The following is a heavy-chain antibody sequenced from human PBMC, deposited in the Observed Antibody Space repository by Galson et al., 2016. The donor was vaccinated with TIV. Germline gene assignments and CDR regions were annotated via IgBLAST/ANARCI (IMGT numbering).Heavy chain of an antibody. Sequence: SLRLSCAASGFTFSSYAMSWVRQAPGKGLEWVSALSGRGGSTYYADSVKGRLIIARDNSKNTLFLQMNSLRAEDTAVYYCVKLELIGIAAVGEDYYFHYWGQGTLVTVSS. J-gene: IGHJ4*02. CDR3: VKLELIGIAAVGEDYYFHY. V-gene: IGHV3-23*01. D-gene: IGHD2-15*01. CDR2: LSGRGGST. CDR1: GFTFSSYA.